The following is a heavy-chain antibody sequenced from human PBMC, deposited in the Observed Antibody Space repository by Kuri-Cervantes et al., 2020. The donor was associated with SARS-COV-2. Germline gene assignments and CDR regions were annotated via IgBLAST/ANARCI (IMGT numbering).Heavy chain of an antibody. CDR3: ARSYYGRYSDGFDI. V-gene: IGHV1-18*04. CDR1: GYTVSSYG. Sequence: ASVKASCKGYGYTVSSYGIAWVRQAPGQGLEWMAWIRVSNGNTNSAQKFQARVAMTTDTSTNTVFMELRSLRSDDTAVYYCARSYYGRYSDGFDIWGQGTLVTVSS. D-gene: IGHD1-26*01. CDR2: IRVSNGNT. J-gene: IGHJ3*02.